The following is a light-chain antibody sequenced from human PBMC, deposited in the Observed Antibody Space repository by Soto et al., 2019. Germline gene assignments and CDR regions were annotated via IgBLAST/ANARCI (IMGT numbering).Light chain of an antibody. J-gene: IGLJ3*02. V-gene: IGLV2-11*01. CDR1: SSDVGVYNY. CDR3: CSYAGSSLWV. Sequence: QSALTQPRSVSGSPGQSVTISCTGTSSDVGVYNYVSWYQQHPGKAPQLVIYDVIKRPSGVPDRFSGSKFGNTASLTISGLQAEDEADYYCCSYAGSSLWVFGGGTKVTVL. CDR2: DVI.